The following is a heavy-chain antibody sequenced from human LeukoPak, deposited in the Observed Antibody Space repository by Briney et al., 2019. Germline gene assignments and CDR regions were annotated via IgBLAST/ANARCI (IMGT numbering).Heavy chain of an antibody. D-gene: IGHD6-13*01. J-gene: IGHJ2*01. Sequence: GGSLRLSCAASGFTFSSYAMSWVRQAPGKGLVWVSRINSDGSRTSYADSVKGRFTISRDNAKSTLYLQMNSLRAEDTAVYYCARSTSIGGAVDRYFDLWGRGTLVTVSS. CDR3: ARSTSIGGAVDRYFDL. CDR1: GFTFSSYA. V-gene: IGHV3-74*01. CDR2: INSDGSRT.